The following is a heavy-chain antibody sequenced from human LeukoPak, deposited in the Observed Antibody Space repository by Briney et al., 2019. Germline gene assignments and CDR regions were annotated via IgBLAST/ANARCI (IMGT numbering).Heavy chain of an antibody. CDR3: AKSAVGATMGDY. J-gene: IGHJ4*02. D-gene: IGHD1-26*01. CDR1: GSTFSSYG. Sequence: PGGSLRLSCAASGSTFSSYGLHWVRQAPGKGLEWVAFIRYDGNNKYYADSVKGRFTISRDNSKNTLYLQMNSLRGGDTAVYYCAKSAVGATMGDYWGQGTLVTVSS. CDR2: IRYDGNNK. V-gene: IGHV3-30*02.